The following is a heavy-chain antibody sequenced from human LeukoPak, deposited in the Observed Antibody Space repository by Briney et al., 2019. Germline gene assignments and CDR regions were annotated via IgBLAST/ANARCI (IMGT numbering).Heavy chain of an antibody. CDR1: GYSFTSYW. CDR2: IYPGDSDT. D-gene: IGHD4-11*01. V-gene: IGHV5-51*01. J-gene: IGHJ6*03. Sequence: GESLKISCKGSGYSFTSYWIGWVRQMPGKGLEWMGIIYPGDSDTRYSPSFQGQVTISADKSISTAYLQWSGLKASDTAMYYCVRHQTVTGDYYYYYMDVWGKGTTVTVSS. CDR3: VRHQTVTGDYYYYYMDV.